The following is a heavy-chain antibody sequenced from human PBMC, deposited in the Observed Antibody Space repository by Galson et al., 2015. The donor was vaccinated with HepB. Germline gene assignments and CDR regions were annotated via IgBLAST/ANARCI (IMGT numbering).Heavy chain of an antibody. Sequence: SLRLSCAASGFTFSSYWMHWVRQAPGKGLVWVSRILGDGSITTYADSVKGRFTISRDNAKNTLYLQMNSLRAEDTAVYYCAGSLRGAFDIWGQGTVVTVSS. CDR2: ILGDGSIT. CDR1: GFTFSSYW. CDR3: AGSLRGAFDI. J-gene: IGHJ3*02. V-gene: IGHV3-74*03.